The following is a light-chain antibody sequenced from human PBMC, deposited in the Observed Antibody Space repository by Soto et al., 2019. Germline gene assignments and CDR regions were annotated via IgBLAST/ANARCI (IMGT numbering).Light chain of an antibody. J-gene: IGKJ3*01. CDR3: QQYGISRFS. V-gene: IGKV3-20*01. CDR1: QSISSSY. Sequence: EIVLTQSPGTLSLSPGERANLSCRASQSISSSYLAWYQQKPGQAPRLLVYGASSRVTGIPDRFSGSGSGTDFTLTISRLEPEDLAVYYCQQYGISRFSFGPGTKVDIK. CDR2: GAS.